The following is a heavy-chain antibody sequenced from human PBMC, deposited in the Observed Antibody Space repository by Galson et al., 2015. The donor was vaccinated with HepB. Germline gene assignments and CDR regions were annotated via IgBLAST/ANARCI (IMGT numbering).Heavy chain of an antibody. D-gene: IGHD4/OR15-4a*01. V-gene: IGHV3-33*08. J-gene: IGHJ4*02. CDR3: ARDGLWCEDGFFVYYFDY. CDR1: GFNFTNYG. CDR2: IWDDGSHK. Sequence: SLRLSCAASGFNFTNYGMHWVRQAPGKGLEWVAVIWDDGSHKYYADSVKGRFTISRDTSKNTLYLQMNSLRAEDTALYYCARDGLWCEDGFFVYYFDYWGQGTLVTVSS.